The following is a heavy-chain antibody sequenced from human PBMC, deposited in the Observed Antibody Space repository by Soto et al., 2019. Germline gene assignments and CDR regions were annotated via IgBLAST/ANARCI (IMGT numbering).Heavy chain of an antibody. D-gene: IGHD6-13*01. CDR2: ISWNRGRI. CDR1: GFTFDDYA. V-gene: IGHV3-9*01. J-gene: IGHJ4*02. Sequence: EVQLVESGGTLVEPGSSLRLSCAASGFTFDDYAMHWVRQAPGKGLECVASISWNRGRIGYADSGKGRFTISSDNAKNSLSLQMNSLRPEDTALYYCVKDKWYNNPWYMEYWGQGTLVTVSS. CDR3: VKDKWYNNPWYMEY.